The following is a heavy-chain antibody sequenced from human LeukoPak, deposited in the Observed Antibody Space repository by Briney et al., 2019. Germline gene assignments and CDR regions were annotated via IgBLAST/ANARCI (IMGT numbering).Heavy chain of an antibody. J-gene: IGHJ4*02. V-gene: IGHV3-21*01. D-gene: IGHD6-13*01. CDR3: ARGAAAADY. CDR1: GFTFSSYS. Sequence: PGGSLRLSCAASGFTFSSYSMNWVRQAPGKGLEWVSSISSGSGYIYYTDSVKGRFTISRDNAKNSLFLQMNSLRAEDTAVYYCARGAAAADYWGRGTQVTVSS. CDR2: ISSGSGYI.